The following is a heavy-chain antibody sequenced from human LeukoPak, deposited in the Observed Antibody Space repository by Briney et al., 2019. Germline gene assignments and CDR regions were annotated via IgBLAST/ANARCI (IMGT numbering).Heavy chain of an antibody. V-gene: IGHV4-61*01. CDR3: ARHITMVRGVRADHFDY. D-gene: IGHD3-10*01. Sequence: SETLSLTCTVSGGSVSSGSDYWSWIRQPPGKGLEWIGYIYYSGSTNYNPSLKSRVTISVDTSKNQFSLKLSSVTAADTAVYYCARHITMVRGVRADHFDYWGQGTLVTASS. CDR1: GGSVSSGSDY. J-gene: IGHJ4*02. CDR2: IYYSGST.